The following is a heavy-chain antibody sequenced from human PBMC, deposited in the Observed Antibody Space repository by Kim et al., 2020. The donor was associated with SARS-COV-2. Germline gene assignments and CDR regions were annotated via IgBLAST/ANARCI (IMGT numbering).Heavy chain of an antibody. CDR3: ASDSGAFTVPTDAFDI. Sequence: GESLKISCKGSGYSFTSYWIGWVRQMPGKGLEWMGIIYPGDSDTRYSPSFQGQVTISADKSISTAYLQWSSLKASDTAMYYCASDSGAFTVPTDAFDIWGQGTMVTVSS. J-gene: IGHJ3*02. V-gene: IGHV5-51*01. CDR1: GYSFTSYW. D-gene: IGHD4-17*01. CDR2: IYPGDSDT.